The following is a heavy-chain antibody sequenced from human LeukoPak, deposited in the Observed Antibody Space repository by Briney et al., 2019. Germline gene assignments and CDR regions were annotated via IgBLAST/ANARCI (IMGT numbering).Heavy chain of an antibody. CDR3: AKAGHLQYGSRYMDV. D-gene: IGHD5-24*01. CDR2: IRYDGSNK. CDR1: GFTFSSYG. V-gene: IGHV3-30*02. Sequence: GGSLRLSCAASGFTFSSYGMHWVRQAPGKGLEWVAFIRYDGSNKYYADSVKGRFTISRDNSKNTLYLQMNSLRAEDTAVYYCAKAGHLQYGSRYMDVWGKGTTVTVSS. J-gene: IGHJ6*03.